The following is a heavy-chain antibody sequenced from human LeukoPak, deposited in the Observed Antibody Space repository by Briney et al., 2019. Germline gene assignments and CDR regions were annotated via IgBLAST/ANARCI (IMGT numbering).Heavy chain of an antibody. CDR3: ARDGGELPTGRAFDI. D-gene: IGHD1-26*01. CDR1: GHTVTPYG. J-gene: IGHJ3*02. V-gene: IGHV1-18*01. CDR2: ISAYNGNT. Sequence: ASVKVSCKASGHTVTPYGISWVRHAPGQGLEWMGWISAYNGNTKTAQKFQGRVTMTTDTSRTTAYMELRSLRSDDTAVYHCARDGGELPTGRAFDIGGQGTMVTVSS.